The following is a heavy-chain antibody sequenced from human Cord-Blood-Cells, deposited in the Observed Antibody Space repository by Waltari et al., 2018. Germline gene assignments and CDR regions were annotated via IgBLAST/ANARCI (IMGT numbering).Heavy chain of an antibody. J-gene: IGHJ3*02. CDR3: AKNARGRGYSGYDDACDI. CDR2: ISGSGGST. CDR1: GITFCTYA. V-gene: IGHV3-23*01. D-gene: IGHD5-12*01. Sequence: EVQLLESGGGLVQPGGSLRLSCAASGITFCTYAMSWVRQAPGKGLEWVSAISGSGGSTYYADTVKGRFTISRDNSKNTLYLQMNSLRAEDTAVYYCAKNARGRGYSGYDDACDIWGQETMVTVSS.